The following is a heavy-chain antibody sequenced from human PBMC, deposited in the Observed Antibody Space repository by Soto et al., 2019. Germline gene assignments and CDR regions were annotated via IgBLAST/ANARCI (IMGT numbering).Heavy chain of an antibody. CDR1: GNSFTSYG. V-gene: IGHV5-51*01. CDR2: IYPGDSDT. D-gene: IGHD5-12*01. CDR3: ARRWLQLREFDY. Sequence: PXESLKVSRKSSGNSFTSYGIGLVLQMPGKGLEWMGIIYPGDSDTRYSPSFQGQVTISADKSTSTAYLQWSSLKASDTAMYYCARRWLQLREFDYWGQGTLVTVSS. J-gene: IGHJ4*02.